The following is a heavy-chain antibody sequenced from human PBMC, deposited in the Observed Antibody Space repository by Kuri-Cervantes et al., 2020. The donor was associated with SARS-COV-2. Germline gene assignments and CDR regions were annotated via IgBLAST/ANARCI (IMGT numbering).Heavy chain of an antibody. V-gene: IGHV3-11*04. CDR3: ARAQNCCGACLTGYFQQ. CDR1: GFTFSDYY. Sequence: GGSLRLSCAASGFTFSDYYMSWIRQAPGKGLEWVSYISSSGSTIYYADSVKGRFTISRDNAKNTLYLQMNSLRAEDTAVYSCARAQNCCGACLTGYFQQWGRGALVTVSS. CDR2: ISSSGSTI. D-gene: IGHD2-21*02. J-gene: IGHJ1*01.